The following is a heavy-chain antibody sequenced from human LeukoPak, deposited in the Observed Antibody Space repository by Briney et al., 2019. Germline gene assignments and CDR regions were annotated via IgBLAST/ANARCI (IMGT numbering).Heavy chain of an antibody. J-gene: IGHJ3*02. CDR3: ARDYPEILTTLDAFDI. CDR2: IYTSGST. Sequence: SETLSFTCTVSGGSISSYYWSWIRQPAGKGLEWIGRIYTSGSTNYNPSLKSRVTMSVDTSKNQFSLKLSSVTAADTAVYYCARDYPEILTTLDAFDIWGQGTMVTVSS. D-gene: IGHD3-3*01. CDR1: GGSISSYY. V-gene: IGHV4-4*07.